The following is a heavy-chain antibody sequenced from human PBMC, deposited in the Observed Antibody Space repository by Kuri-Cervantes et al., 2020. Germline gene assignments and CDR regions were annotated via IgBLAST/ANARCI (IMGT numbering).Heavy chain of an antibody. V-gene: IGHV3-21*01. Sequence: GESLKISCAVSGYSISSGYYWGWIRQPPGKGLEWVSSISSSSSYIYNADSVKGRFTISRDNAKNSLYLQMNSLRVEDTAVYYCTRDRWNYSGNDAFDIWGQGTMVTVSS. CDR1: GYSISSGYY. CDR2: ISSSSSYI. D-gene: IGHD1-7*01. J-gene: IGHJ3*02. CDR3: TRDRWNYSGNDAFDI.